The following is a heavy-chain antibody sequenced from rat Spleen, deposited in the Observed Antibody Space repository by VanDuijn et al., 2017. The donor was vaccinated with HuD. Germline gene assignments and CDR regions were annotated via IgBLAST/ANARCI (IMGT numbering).Heavy chain of an antibody. CDR3: ARQWDY. J-gene: IGHJ2*01. V-gene: IGHV5-7*01. CDR2: ISYDGSST. Sequence: EVQLVESGGGLVQPGRSLKLSCAASGFTFSDYYMAWVRRAPKKGLEWVASISYDGSSTYYRDSVKGRFTISRDNAKSTLYLQMDSLRSEDTATYYCARQWDYWGQGVMVTVSS. CDR1: GFTFSDYY.